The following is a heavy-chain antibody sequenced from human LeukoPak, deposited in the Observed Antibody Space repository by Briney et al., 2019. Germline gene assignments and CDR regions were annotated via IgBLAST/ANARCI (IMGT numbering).Heavy chain of an antibody. CDR3: ATTRVRGVVRNLGLDV. V-gene: IGHV4-59*01. J-gene: IGHJ6*02. Sequence: SETLSLTCTVSDGSISSYYWSWIRQPPGKGLEWIGYIYYSGSTNYNPSLKSRVTISVDTSKNQFSLKLSSVTAADTAVYYCATTRVRGVVRNLGLDVWGQGTTVTVSS. CDR2: IYYSGST. CDR1: DGSISSYY. D-gene: IGHD3-10*01.